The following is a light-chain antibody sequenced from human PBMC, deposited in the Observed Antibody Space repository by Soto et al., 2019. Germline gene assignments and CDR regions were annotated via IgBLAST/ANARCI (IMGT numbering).Light chain of an antibody. J-gene: IGLJ2*01. V-gene: IGLV2-8*01. Sequence: QSVLTQPPSASGSPGQSVTISCTGTSSDVGGYNYVSWYQQHPGKAPKVMIYEVSKRPSGVPDRFSGSKSGNTASLTVSGLQAEDEADYYCSSYARRNNLLFGGGTKLTVL. CDR3: SSYARRNNLL. CDR1: SSDVGGYNY. CDR2: EVS.